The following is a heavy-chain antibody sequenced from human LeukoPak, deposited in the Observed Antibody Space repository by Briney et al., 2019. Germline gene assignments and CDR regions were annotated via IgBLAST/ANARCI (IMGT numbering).Heavy chain of an antibody. D-gene: IGHD1-1*01. CDR1: GYTFTAYY. J-gene: IGHJ4*02. Sequence: ASVKVSCKSSGYTFTAYYMHWVRPAPGQGLAWMGWINPNSGITNYAQNFQGRVTITRDTSISTVYMELSSLRSDDTAVYYCARGFRAGQPDYWGQGTLVTVTS. CDR3: ARGFRAGQPDY. V-gene: IGHV1-2*02. CDR2: INPNSGIT.